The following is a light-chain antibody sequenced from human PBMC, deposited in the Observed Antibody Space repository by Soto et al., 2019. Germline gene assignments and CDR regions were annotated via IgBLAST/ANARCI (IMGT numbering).Light chain of an antibody. CDR2: EVT. J-gene: IGLJ3*02. CDR1: SSDVGGYNY. Sequence: QPVLTQPASVSGSPGQSITISCTGTSSDVGGYNYVSWYQQHPGKAPKLMIYEVTNRPSGVSNRFSGSKSGNTASLTISGLQAEDEADYYCSSYTGSNTWVFGGGTKVTVL. V-gene: IGLV2-14*01. CDR3: SSYTGSNTWV.